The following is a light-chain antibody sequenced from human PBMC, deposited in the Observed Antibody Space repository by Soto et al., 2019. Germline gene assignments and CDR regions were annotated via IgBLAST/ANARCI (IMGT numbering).Light chain of an antibody. J-gene: IGKJ4*01. CDR3: QQYDNRLLP. Sequence: DVEMTESPYSPSASVGDRVTITCQASQDITNYLNWYQQKPGKAPKLLIYDVSKLEAGVPSRFSGSGSRTDFAFTIGILPPEAIVTCSSQQYDNRLLPFGGGTKVDIK. CDR1: QDITNY. V-gene: IGKV1-33*01. CDR2: DVS.